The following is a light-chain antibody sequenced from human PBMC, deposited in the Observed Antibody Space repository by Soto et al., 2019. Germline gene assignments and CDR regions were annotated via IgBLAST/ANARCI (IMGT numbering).Light chain of an antibody. J-gene: IGKJ1*01. Sequence: AIQMTQSPSSLSASVGDRVTIACRASQGIRNDLGWYQQKPGKAPKLLIYAASSLQSGVPSRFSGSGSGTDFTLTISSLQPEDFATYYCLQDYNYSWTFGQGTKVEIK. CDR3: LQDYNYSWT. CDR2: AAS. V-gene: IGKV1-6*01. CDR1: QGIRND.